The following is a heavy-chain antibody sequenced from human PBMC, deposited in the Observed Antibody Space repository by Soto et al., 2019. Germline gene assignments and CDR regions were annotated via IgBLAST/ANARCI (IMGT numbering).Heavy chain of an antibody. Sequence: QVQLVQSGAEVKKPGASVKVSCKASGYTFASYAISWMRQAPGQGLEWMGWISAYNGNTNYAQKLQGRVTMTTDTPTRPAYTALRSLSSADTAVYYSARAPPPPDYWGQGTLVTVSS. J-gene: IGHJ4*02. CDR3: ARAPPPPDY. CDR2: ISAYNGNT. V-gene: IGHV1-18*01. CDR1: GYTFASYA.